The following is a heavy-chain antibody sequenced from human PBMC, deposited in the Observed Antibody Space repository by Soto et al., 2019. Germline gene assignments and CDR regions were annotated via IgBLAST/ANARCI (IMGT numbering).Heavy chain of an antibody. V-gene: IGHV4-31*03. D-gene: IGHD2-21*01. Sequence: PSETLSLTCTVSGGSISSGGYYWSWILHHPGKGLEWIGYIYYSGSTYYNPSLKSRVTISVDTSKNQFSLKLSSVTAADTAVYYCARPQTASYDPLFDYWGQGTLVTVSS. CDR3: ARPQTASYDPLFDY. J-gene: IGHJ4*02. CDR2: IYYSGST. CDR1: GGSISSGGYY.